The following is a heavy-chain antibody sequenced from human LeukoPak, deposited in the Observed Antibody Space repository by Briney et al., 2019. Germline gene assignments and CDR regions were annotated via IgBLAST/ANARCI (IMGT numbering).Heavy chain of an antibody. CDR2: SIPTLDVA. CDR1: GDNFSSYV. V-gene: IGHV1-69*04. D-gene: IGHD3-9*01. CDR3: ARDGRSGYDILTGYFSPSIDY. Sequence: ASVKVSCKASGDNFSSYVITWVRQAPGQGLEWMGRSIPTLDVANFAQKLQGRVTMTTDTSTSTAYMELRSLRSDDTAVYYCARDGRSGYDILTGYFSPSIDYWGQGTLVTVSS. J-gene: IGHJ4*02.